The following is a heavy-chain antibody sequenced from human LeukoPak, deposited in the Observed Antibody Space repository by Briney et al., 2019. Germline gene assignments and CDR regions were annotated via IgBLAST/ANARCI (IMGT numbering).Heavy chain of an antibody. CDR3: ARVGFGELL. D-gene: IGHD3-10*01. CDR1: GYTFTSYG. Sequence: GASVKVSCKASGYTFTSYGISWVRQAPGQGLEWMGWISAYNGNTNYAQKFQGRVTMTRNTSISTAYMELSSLRSEDTAVYYCARVGFGELLWGQGTLVTVSS. CDR2: ISAYNGNT. J-gene: IGHJ4*02. V-gene: IGHV1-18*01.